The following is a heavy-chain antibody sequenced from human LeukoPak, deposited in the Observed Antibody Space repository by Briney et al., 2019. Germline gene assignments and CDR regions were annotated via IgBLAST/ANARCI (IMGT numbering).Heavy chain of an antibody. V-gene: IGHV3-30-3*01. CDR1: GFTFSSYA. CDR3: ARVRDIVVVVAAGLVKGGGPIRY. Sequence: GGPLRLSCAASGFTFSSYAMHWVRQAPGKGLEWVAVISYDGSNKYYADSVKGRFTISRDNSKNTLYLQMNSLRAEDTAVYYCARVRDIVVVVAAGLVKGGGPIRYWGQGTLVTVSS. D-gene: IGHD2-15*01. J-gene: IGHJ4*02. CDR2: ISYDGSNK.